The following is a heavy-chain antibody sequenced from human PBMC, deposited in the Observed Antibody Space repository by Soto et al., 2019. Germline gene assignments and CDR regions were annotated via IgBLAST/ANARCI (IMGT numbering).Heavy chain of an antibody. CDR3: AKEFGWELQLSHPYYNSGMDV. Sequence: GGSLIHSCGASGFPFRSYGMHWVRQAPGKGLEWVALMSFDGSNKYYADSVRGRFTISSDNSKSTLYLQMDILRPEDTAVYYCAKEFGWELQLSHPYYNSGMDVWGQGTTVTVSS. J-gene: IGHJ6*02. CDR1: GFPFRSYG. CDR2: MSFDGSNK. V-gene: IGHV3-30*18. D-gene: IGHD1-1*01.